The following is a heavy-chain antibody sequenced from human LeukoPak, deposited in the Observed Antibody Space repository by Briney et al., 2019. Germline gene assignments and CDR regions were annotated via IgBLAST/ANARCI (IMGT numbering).Heavy chain of an antibody. CDR3: ARHVFPRLAVAGTGRSAWFDP. V-gene: IGHV4-34*01. Sequence: SETLSLTCAVYGGSFSGYYWSWIRQPPGKGLEWIGEINHSGSTNYNPSLKSRVTISVGTSKNQFSLKLSSVTAADTAVYYCARHVFPRLAVAGTGRSAWFDPWGQGTLVTVSS. CDR1: GGSFSGYY. CDR2: INHSGST. D-gene: IGHD6-19*01. J-gene: IGHJ5*02.